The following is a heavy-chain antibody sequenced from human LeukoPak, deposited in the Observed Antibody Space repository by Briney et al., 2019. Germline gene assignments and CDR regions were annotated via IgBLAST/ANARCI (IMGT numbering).Heavy chain of an antibody. D-gene: IGHD4-17*01. Sequence: EASVKVSCKSSGFTFTSSPVQWVRPARGQRLEWMGWIVVGSSNTNYAQKFQERVTITRDMSTSTAYMELSSLRSEDTAVYYCAADPYDYGDYVLGYWGQGTLVTVSS. J-gene: IGHJ4*02. CDR1: GFTFTSSP. CDR3: AADPYDYGDYVLGY. V-gene: IGHV1-58*01. CDR2: IVVGSSNT.